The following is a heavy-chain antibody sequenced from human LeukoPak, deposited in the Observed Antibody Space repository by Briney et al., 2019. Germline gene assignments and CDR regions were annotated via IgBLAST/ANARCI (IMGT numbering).Heavy chain of an antibody. Sequence: PGGSLRLSCAPSGFTFSSYSLNWVRQAPGKGLEGVSSISSSSSYIYYADPVKGRFTISRDNAKNELYLQMNGLSAGHRAVYYCSRTPSSSWPWGQGTLVTVSS. CDR2: ISSSSSYI. D-gene: IGHD6-13*01. V-gene: IGHV3-21*01. CDR3: SRTPSSSWP. CDR1: GFTFSSYS. J-gene: IGHJ5*02.